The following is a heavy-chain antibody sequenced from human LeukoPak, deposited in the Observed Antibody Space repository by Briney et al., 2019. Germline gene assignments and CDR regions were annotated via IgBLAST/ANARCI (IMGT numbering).Heavy chain of an antibody. Sequence: SETLSLTCTVSGGSISSSYYWSWIRQPPGKGLEWIGYIYTSGGTNYIPSLKGRVTISIDTSKNQFSLKLSSVTAADSAVYYCARLTRLSTSPDRYYLDYWGQGTLVTVSS. CDR2: IYTSGGT. CDR3: ARLTRLSTSPDRYYLDY. J-gene: IGHJ4*02. V-gene: IGHV4-4*09. CDR1: GGSISSSYY. D-gene: IGHD6-6*01.